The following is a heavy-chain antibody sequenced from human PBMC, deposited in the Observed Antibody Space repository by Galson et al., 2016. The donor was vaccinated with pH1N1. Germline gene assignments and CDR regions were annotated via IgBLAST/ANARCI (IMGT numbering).Heavy chain of an antibody. CDR3: ARMTYGDYSNWFNS. V-gene: IGHV2-70*01. J-gene: IGHJ5*01. CDR2: IDWDDDK. CDR1: GFSLSTSGMC. D-gene: IGHD4-17*01. Sequence: PALVKPTQTLTLTCTFSGFSLSTSGMCVSWIRQPPGKALEWLALIDWDDDKYYSTSLKTRLTISKDTSKNQVVLTMTNMDPVDTATYYCARMTYGDYSNWFNSWGQGTLVTVSS.